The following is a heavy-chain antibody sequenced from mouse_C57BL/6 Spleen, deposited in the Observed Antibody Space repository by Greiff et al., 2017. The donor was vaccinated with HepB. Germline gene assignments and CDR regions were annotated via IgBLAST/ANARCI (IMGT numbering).Heavy chain of an antibody. CDR1: GYTFTSYT. J-gene: IGHJ2*01. CDR2: INPSSGYT. V-gene: IGHV1-4*01. Sequence: QVQLQQSGAELARPGASVKMSCKASGYTFTSYTMHWVKQRPGQGLEWIGYINPSSGYTKYNQKFKDKATLTADKSSSTAYMQLSSLTSEDSAVYYCARGDYRGGNYDDWGQGATLTVSS. D-gene: IGHD2-13*01. CDR3: ARGDYRGGNYDD.